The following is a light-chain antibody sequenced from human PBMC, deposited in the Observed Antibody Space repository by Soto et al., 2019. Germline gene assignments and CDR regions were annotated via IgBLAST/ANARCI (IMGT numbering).Light chain of an antibody. CDR1: QSVSSNY. J-gene: IGKJ2*01. CDR3: QQHARSPRT. CDR2: GVS. V-gene: IGKV3-20*01. Sequence: EIVLTQSPGTLFLSPGEKVTLSCRASQSVSSNYFAWYQQKPGQAPGFVIHGVSSRATGIPDRFSGSGSGTDFTLTISILEREGFAVYYCQQHARSPRTFGQGTELEIK.